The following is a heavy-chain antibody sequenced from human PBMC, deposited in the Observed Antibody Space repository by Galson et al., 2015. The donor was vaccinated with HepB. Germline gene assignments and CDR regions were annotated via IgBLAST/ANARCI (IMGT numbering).Heavy chain of an antibody. CDR3: ARGALVVVVGSTQNNWFGP. V-gene: IGHV1-18*01. Sequence: SVKVSCKASGYSFSTYSITWVRQAPGQGLEWMGWISPYNRNTAYAQKFQGRVSMTTDTPTATAFMELRSLRSDDTAVYYCARGALVVVVGSTQNNWFGPWGQGTLVTVSS. CDR1: GYSFSTYS. D-gene: IGHD2-15*01. J-gene: IGHJ5*02. CDR2: ISPYNRNT.